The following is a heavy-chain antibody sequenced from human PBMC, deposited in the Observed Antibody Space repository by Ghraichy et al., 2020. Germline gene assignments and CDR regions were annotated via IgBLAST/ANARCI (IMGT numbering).Heavy chain of an antibody. Sequence: LSLTCAASGFTFSDYYMSWIRQAPGKGLEWVSYISSSGSTIYYADSVKGRFTISRDNAKNSLYLQMNSLRAEDTAVYYCARDITIFGVVTGPYFDYWGQGTLVTVSS. J-gene: IGHJ4*02. CDR2: ISSSGSTI. CDR3: ARDITIFGVVTGPYFDY. D-gene: IGHD3-3*01. CDR1: GFTFSDYY. V-gene: IGHV3-11*01.